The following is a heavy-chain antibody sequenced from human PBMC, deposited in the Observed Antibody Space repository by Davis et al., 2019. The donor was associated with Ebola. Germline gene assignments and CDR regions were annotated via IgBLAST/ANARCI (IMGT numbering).Heavy chain of an antibody. CDR3: ARDYGDGDYYYYYGMDV. Sequence: MPSETLSLTCAVSGGSISSSNWWSWVRQPPGKGLEWIGYIYYSGSTYYNPSLKSRVTISVDTSKNQFSLKLSSVTAADTAVYYCARDYGDGDYYYYYGMDVWGQGTTVTVSS. CDR2: IYYSGST. V-gene: IGHV4-4*02. J-gene: IGHJ6*02. CDR1: GGSISSSNW. D-gene: IGHD4-17*01.